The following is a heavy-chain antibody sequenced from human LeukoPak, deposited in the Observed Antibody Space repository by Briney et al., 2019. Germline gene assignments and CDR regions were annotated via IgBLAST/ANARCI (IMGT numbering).Heavy chain of an antibody. V-gene: IGHV4-34*01. D-gene: IGHD3-10*01. CDR1: GGSFTYYY. CDR2: INHAGTA. J-gene: IGHJ4*02. Sequence: SETLSLTCALYGGSFTYYYWAWIRQTPEKGLEWIGEINHAGTADYNPSLKSRVTISVDTSKNQFSLRLNSVTPADTAVYYCARLNLEYLYSSGPNDYWGQGTLVTVSS. CDR3: ARLNLEYLYSSGPNDY.